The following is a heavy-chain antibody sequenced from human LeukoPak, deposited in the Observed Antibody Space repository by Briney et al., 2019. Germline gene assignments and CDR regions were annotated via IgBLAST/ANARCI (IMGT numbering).Heavy chain of an antibody. Sequence: GGSLRLSCAASGFTFSSYSMNWVRQAPGKGLEWVSSISSSSSYIYYADSVKGRFTISRDNAKNSLYLQMNSVRAEDTAVYYCARDPQVGDAFDIWGQGTMVTVSS. J-gene: IGHJ3*02. CDR3: ARDPQVGDAFDI. CDR1: GFTFSSYS. D-gene: IGHD3-10*01. V-gene: IGHV3-21*01. CDR2: ISSSSSYI.